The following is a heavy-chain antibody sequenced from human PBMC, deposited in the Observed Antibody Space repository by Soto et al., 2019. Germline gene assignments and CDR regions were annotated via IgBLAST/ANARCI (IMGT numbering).Heavy chain of an antibody. CDR3: ARDVFGQHFDY. CDR1: GYSFTGYY. CDR2: INPNSGGT. J-gene: IGHJ4*02. Sequence: ASVKVSCKTSGYSFTGYYMHWVRQAPGKGLEWMGWINPNSGGTNYAQKFQGWVTMTRDTSISTAYMELSRLISDDTAVYYCARDVFGQHFDYWGQGTLVTVSS. D-gene: IGHD3-3*01. V-gene: IGHV1-2*04.